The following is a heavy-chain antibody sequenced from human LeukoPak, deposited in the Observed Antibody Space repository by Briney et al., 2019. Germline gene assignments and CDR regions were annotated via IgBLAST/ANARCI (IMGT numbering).Heavy chain of an antibody. V-gene: IGHV4-39*07. CDR2: IYYSGST. Sequence: SETLSLTCTVSGGSISSSSYYWGWIRQPPGKGLEWIGSIYYSGSTYYNPSLKSRVTISVDTSKNQFSLKPSSVTAADTAVYYCARNSIVGATAFDYWGQGTLVTVSS. J-gene: IGHJ4*02. CDR3: ARNSIVGATAFDY. CDR1: GGSISSSSYY. D-gene: IGHD1-26*01.